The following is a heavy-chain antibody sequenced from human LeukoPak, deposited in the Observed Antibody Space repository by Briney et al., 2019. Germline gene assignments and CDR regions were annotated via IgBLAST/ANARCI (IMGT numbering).Heavy chain of an antibody. Sequence: ASVKVSCKASGYTFTSYDINWVRQATGQGLEWMGWMNPNSGNTGYAQKFQGRVTITRNTSISTAYMGLSSLRSEDTAVYYCARGGTKLNWFDPWGQGTLVTVSS. CDR2: MNPNSGNT. J-gene: IGHJ5*02. V-gene: IGHV1-8*03. D-gene: IGHD1/OR15-1a*01. CDR3: ARGGTKLNWFDP. CDR1: GYTFTSYD.